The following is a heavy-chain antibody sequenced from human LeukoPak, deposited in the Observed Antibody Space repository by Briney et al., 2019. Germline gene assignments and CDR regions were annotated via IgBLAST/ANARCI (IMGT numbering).Heavy chain of an antibody. Sequence: PSEPLSLTCAVSGGSISSNNWWSRVRPPPGKGLEWIGEIYHSGNAQYNPSLKTRVTISVNQSQNPLSPNLNPVTAGDTAVYFCARHCNDISGSECVGDRFNSWGQGTLVTVSS. J-gene: IGHJ5*01. CDR3: ARHCNDISGSECVGDRFNS. CDR2: IYHSGNA. CDR1: GGSISSNNW. V-gene: IGHV4-4*02. D-gene: IGHD3-22*01.